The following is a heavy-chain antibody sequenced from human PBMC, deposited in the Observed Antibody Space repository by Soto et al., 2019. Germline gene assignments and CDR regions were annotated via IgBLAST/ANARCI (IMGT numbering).Heavy chain of an antibody. J-gene: IGHJ1*01. CDR3: ARDGGDSGYDYPPHFLL. Sequence: GGSLRLSCAASGFTFCSYSISWVRQAPGKGLEGVANIKQDGSEKYYVDSVKGRFTISRDNAKNSLYLQMNSLGAEDTAVYYCARDGGDSGYDYPPHFLLWGQGPLVTVAS. D-gene: IGHD5-12*01. CDR1: GFTFCSYS. V-gene: IGHV3-7*01. CDR2: IKQDGSEK.